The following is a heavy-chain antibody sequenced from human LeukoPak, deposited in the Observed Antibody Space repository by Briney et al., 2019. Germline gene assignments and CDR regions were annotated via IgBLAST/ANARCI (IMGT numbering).Heavy chain of an antibody. D-gene: IGHD3-16*01. Sequence: SGGSLRLSCVGSGFTSIAYALTWARQAPGKGLEWVSGVNGGGVTTYYADSVKGRFTISRDNSKNTLYLQMNSLRADDTAIYYCARNQQLGGHSYYYYGMDVWGQGTTVTVSS. CDR1: GFTSIAYA. V-gene: IGHV3-23*01. J-gene: IGHJ6*02. CDR2: VNGGGVTT. CDR3: ARNQQLGGHSYYYYGMDV.